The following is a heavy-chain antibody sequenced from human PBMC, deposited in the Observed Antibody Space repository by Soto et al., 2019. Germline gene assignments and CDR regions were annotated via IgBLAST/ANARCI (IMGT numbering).Heavy chain of an antibody. Sequence: GGSLRLSCAASGFTFSSYSMNWVRQAPGKGLEWVSSISSSSSYIYYADSVKGRFTISRDNAKNSLYLQMNSLRAEDTAVYYCALLAAGPRDFDYWGQGTLVTAPQ. CDR3: ALLAAGPRDFDY. V-gene: IGHV3-21*01. CDR2: ISSSSSYI. J-gene: IGHJ4*02. D-gene: IGHD6-13*01. CDR1: GFTFSSYS.